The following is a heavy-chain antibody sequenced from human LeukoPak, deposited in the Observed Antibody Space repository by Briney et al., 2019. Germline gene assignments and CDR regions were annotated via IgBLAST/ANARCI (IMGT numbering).Heavy chain of an antibody. Sequence: ASVKVSCKVSGYTLTELSVHWERQAPGKWLELMGGFDPEDGETIYAQKFQGRVTMTEDTSTDTAYMELSSLRSEDTAVYYCARGIVGATTVVYYYYGMDVWGQGTTVTVSS. CDR3: ARGIVGATTVVYYYYGMDV. D-gene: IGHD1-26*01. J-gene: IGHJ6*02. CDR2: FDPEDGET. V-gene: IGHV1-24*01. CDR1: GYTLTELS.